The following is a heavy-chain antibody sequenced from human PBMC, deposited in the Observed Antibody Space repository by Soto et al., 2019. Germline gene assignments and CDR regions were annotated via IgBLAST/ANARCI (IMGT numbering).Heavy chain of an antibody. CDR3: ARRYGSFFDY. Sequence: SETLSLTCAVSGGSISSGGYSWSWIRQPPGKGLEWIGYMYHSGSTNYNPSLKSRVTISVDTSKNQFSLKLSSVTAADTAVYYCARRYGSFFDYWGQGTLVTVSS. V-gene: IGHV4-30-2*01. J-gene: IGHJ4*02. D-gene: IGHD3-9*01. CDR2: MYHSGST. CDR1: GGSISSGGYS.